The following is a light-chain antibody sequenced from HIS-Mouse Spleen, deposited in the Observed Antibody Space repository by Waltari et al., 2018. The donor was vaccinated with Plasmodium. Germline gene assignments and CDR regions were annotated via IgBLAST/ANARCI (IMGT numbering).Light chain of an antibody. CDR1: ALPNKH. Sequence: SYELTQPPSVSVSPGQTARITCSGAALPNKHAYWYQQKAGQATVLVIYEDSKRPPGIPERFSGSSSGTMATLTISGAQVEDEADYYCYSTDSSGNHRVFGGGTKLTVL. J-gene: IGLJ3*02. V-gene: IGLV3-10*01. CDR2: EDS. CDR3: YSTDSSGNHRV.